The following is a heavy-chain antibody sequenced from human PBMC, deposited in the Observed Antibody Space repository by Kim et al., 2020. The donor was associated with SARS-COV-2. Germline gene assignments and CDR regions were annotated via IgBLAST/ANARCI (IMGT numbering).Heavy chain of an antibody. J-gene: IGHJ4*02. V-gene: IGHV3-21*01. CDR1: GFTFSSHS. Sequence: GGSLRLSCAASGFTFSSHSMNWVRQAPGEGLEWVSSINGNSRSIYYADSLKGRFTISRDNTKNSLYLQMNSLRAEDTALYYCAREDEENFDFCGQGTLVTVSS. CDR2: INGNSRSI. CDR3: AREDEENFDF.